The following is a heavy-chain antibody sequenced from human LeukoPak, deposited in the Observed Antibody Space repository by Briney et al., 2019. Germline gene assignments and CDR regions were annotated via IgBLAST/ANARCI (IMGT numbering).Heavy chain of an antibody. Sequence: GGSLRLSCAGSGFIFNNYAMHWVRQPPGKGLEWVSGISWNSGTIDYADSVRGRFTISRDNAKNSLYLQMDSLRVEDTAFYYCAKDNRRHYTSGPNPDPLHWGQGALVTVSS. CDR2: ISWNSGTI. V-gene: IGHV3-9*01. CDR1: GFIFNNYA. J-gene: IGHJ4*02. D-gene: IGHD6-19*01. CDR3: AKDNRRHYTSGPNPDPLH.